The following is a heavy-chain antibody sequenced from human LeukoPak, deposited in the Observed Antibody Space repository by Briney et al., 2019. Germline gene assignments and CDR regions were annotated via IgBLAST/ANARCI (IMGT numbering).Heavy chain of an antibody. V-gene: IGHV3-48*03. CDR1: GFTFSSYE. D-gene: IGHD5-24*01. CDR2: ISSSGSTI. J-gene: IGHJ4*02. CDR3: ARTDGYISPYFDY. Sequence: GVLRLSCAASGFTFSSYEMNWVRQAPGKGLEWVSYISSSGSTIYYADSVKGRFTISRDNAKNSLYLQMNSLRAEDTAVYYWARTDGYISPYFDYGGQEPRVTVSS.